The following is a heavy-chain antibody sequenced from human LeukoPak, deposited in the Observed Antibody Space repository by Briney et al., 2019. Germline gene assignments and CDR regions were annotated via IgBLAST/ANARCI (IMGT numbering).Heavy chain of an antibody. V-gene: IGHV3-21*01. D-gene: IGHD3-22*01. CDR3: ARDKGYDSSGYYYETGYFDY. Sequence: PGGSLRLSCAASGFTFSSYSMNWVRQAPGKGLEWVSSISSSSSYIYYADSVKGRFTISRDNSKNTLYLQMNSLRAEDTAVYYCARDKGYDSSGYYYETGYFDYWGQGTLVTVSS. J-gene: IGHJ4*02. CDR2: ISSSSSYI. CDR1: GFTFSSYS.